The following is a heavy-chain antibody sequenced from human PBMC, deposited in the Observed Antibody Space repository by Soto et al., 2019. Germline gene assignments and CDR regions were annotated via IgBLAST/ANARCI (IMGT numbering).Heavy chain of an antibody. CDR2: ISAYNGNT. J-gene: IGHJ4*02. V-gene: IGHV1-18*01. D-gene: IGHD6-13*01. CDR1: GFTFSSSA. Sequence: ASVKVSCKTSGFTFSSSAVHWVRQARGHRLQWMGWISAYNGNTDFAQKLQGRVTMTTDTSTTTAYMELRSLRSDDTAVYYCARGPFTYTSSWYYFDYWGQGTLVTVS. CDR3: ARGPFTYTSSWYYFDY.